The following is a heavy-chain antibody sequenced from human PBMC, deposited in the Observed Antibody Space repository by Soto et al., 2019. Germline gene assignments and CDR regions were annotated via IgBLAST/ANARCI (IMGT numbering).Heavy chain of an antibody. CDR1: GDSVSSNSAA. CDR3: ARFKGMATSPYYYYGMDV. V-gene: IGHV6-1*01. D-gene: IGHD2-2*01. CDR2: TYYRSKWYN. J-gene: IGHJ6*02. Sequence: SQTLSLTCAISGDSVSSNSAAWNWIRQSPSRGLGWLGRTYYRSKWYNDYAVSVKSRITINPDTSKNQFSLQLNSVTPEDTAVYYCARFKGMATSPYYYYGMDVWGRGTTVTVSS.